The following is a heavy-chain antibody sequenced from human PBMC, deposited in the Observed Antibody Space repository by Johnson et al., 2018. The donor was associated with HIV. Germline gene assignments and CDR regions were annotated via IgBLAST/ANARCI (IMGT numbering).Heavy chain of an antibody. D-gene: IGHD1-26*01. CDR3: AKGWIVGATKGEVDAFDI. CDR2: LTWNSGSI. Sequence: FDDYAMHWVRQPPGKGLEWVSGLTWNSGSIGYADSVKGRFTISRDNAKNSLYLQMNSLGAEDTALYYCAKGWIVGATKGEVDAFDIWGQGTMVTVSS. J-gene: IGHJ3*02. V-gene: IGHV3-9*01. CDR1: FDDYA.